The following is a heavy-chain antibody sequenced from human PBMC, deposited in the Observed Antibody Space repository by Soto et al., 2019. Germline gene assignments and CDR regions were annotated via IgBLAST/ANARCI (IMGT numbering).Heavy chain of an antibody. CDR3: ARSGNIVATTNYYMDV. CDR2: INWNGGRT. Sequence: EVQLVESGGGVVRPGGSLRLSCVASGFTFDDYGMHWVRQAPGKGLEWVSGINWNGGRTGYPGSMKGRFIISRDNAKNSLFLQMYSLRAEDTALYYCARSGNIVATTNYYMDVWGNGTTVTVSS. V-gene: IGHV3-20*04. CDR1: GFTFDDYG. D-gene: IGHD5-12*01. J-gene: IGHJ6*03.